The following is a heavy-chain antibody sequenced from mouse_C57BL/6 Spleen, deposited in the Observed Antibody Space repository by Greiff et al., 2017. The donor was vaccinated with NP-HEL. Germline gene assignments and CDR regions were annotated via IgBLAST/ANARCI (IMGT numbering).Heavy chain of an antibody. CDR3: ARPFVTVVATDWYFDV. D-gene: IGHD1-1*01. CDR2: IHPNSGST. Sequence: QVQLQQPGAELVKPGASVKLSCKASGYTFTSYWMHWVKQRPGQGLEWIGMIHPNSGSTNYNEKFKSKATLTVDKSSSTAYMQLSSLTSEDSAVYYCARPFVTVVATDWYFDVWGTGTTVTVSS. V-gene: IGHV1-64*01. J-gene: IGHJ1*03. CDR1: GYTFTSYW.